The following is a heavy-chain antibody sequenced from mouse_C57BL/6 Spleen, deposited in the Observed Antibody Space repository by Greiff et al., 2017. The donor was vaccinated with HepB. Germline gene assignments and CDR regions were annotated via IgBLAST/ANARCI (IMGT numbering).Heavy chain of an antibody. J-gene: IGHJ3*01. CDR1: GYTFTSYW. Sequence: VQLQQSGAELAKPGASVKLSCKASGYTFTSYWMHWVKQRPGQGLEWIGYINPSSGYTNYNQKFRGKATLTVDTSSSTAYMQLSSLTSEDSAVYYCARKALYDGYYEFAYWGQGTLVTVSA. D-gene: IGHD2-3*01. CDR2: INPSSGYT. CDR3: ARKALYDGYYEFAY. V-gene: IGHV1-7*01.